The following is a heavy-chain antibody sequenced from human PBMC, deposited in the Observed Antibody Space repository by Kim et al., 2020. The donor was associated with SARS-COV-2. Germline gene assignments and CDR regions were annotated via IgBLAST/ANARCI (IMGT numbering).Heavy chain of an antibody. CDR3: AKAAVGWDYYFDY. Sequence: GGSLRLSCAASGFSFSSYAMSWVRQAPGKGLEWVSAISGSGGSTYYADSVTGRFTISRDNSKNTLYLQMNSLSAEDTAVYYCAKAAVGWDYYFDYWGQGTLVTVSS. CDR1: GFSFSSYA. D-gene: IGHD6-19*01. CDR2: ISGSGGST. V-gene: IGHV3-23*01. J-gene: IGHJ4*02.